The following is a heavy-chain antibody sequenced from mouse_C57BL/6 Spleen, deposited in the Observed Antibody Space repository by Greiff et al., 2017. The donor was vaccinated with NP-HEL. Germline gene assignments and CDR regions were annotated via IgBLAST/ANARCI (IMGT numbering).Heavy chain of an antibody. Sequence: EVMLVESGGGLVKPGGSLKLSCAASGFTFSSYAMSWVRQTPEKRLEWVATISDGGSYTYYPDNVKGRFTISRDNAKNNLYLQMSHLKSEDTAMYYCAREGGIYYGNFGRFAYWGQGTLVTVSA. J-gene: IGHJ3*01. CDR1: GFTFSSYA. CDR3: AREGGIYYGNFGRFAY. D-gene: IGHD2-1*01. CDR2: ISDGGSYT. V-gene: IGHV5-4*01.